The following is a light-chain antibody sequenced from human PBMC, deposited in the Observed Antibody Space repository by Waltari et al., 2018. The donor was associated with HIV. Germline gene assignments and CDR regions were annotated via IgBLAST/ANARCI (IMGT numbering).Light chain of an antibody. V-gene: IGLV2-11*01. CDR2: DLT. CDR1: SSDIGGHNY. J-gene: IGLJ2*01. Sequence: QSALTQPRSVSGSPGQSVTISCTGTSSDIGGHNYVSRYQQLPGKVPKLMIYDLTKRPSGVPDRFSGSKSGNTASLTISGLQAEDEADYYCCSFAGSYTWLFGGGTELTVL. CDR3: CSFAGSYTWL.